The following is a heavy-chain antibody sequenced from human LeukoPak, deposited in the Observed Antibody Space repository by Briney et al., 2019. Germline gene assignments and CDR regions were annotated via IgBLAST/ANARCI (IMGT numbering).Heavy chain of an antibody. CDR1: GYTFTSYY. V-gene: IGHV1-46*01. D-gene: IGHD3-10*01. J-gene: IGHJ4*02. Sequence: ASVKVSCKASGYTFTSYYMHWVRQAPGQGLEWMGIINPSGGSTSYAQKLQGRVTMTTDTSTSTAYMGLSSLRSEDTAVYYCATDLRWFGPGGWGQGTLVTVSS. CDR2: INPSGGST. CDR3: ATDLRWFGPGG.